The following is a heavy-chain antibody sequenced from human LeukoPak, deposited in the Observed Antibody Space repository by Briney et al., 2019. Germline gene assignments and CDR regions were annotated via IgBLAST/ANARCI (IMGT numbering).Heavy chain of an antibody. CDR2: IIPIFSTA. D-gene: IGHD5-18*01. CDR1: GGTFSSYA. Sequence: GASVKVSCKASGGTFSSYAISWVRQAPGQGLEWMGGIIPIFSTANYAQKFQGRVTITTDESTSTAYMELSSLRSEDTAVYYCASPRDRYSYGYDAFDIWGQGTMVTVSS. J-gene: IGHJ3*02. CDR3: ASPRDRYSYGYDAFDI. V-gene: IGHV1-69*05.